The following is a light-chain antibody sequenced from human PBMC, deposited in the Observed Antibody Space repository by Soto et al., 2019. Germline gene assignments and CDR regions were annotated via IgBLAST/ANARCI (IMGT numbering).Light chain of an antibody. Sequence: QLVLTQSPSASASLGASVKLTCTLSSGHSSYAIAWHQQQPEKGPRYLMKLNSDGSHSKGDGIPDRFSGSSSGAERYLTIPSLQSEAEADYYCQTWGTGTWVFGGGTKLTVL. CDR3: QTWGTGTWV. CDR1: SGHSSYA. V-gene: IGLV4-69*01. J-gene: IGLJ3*02. CDR2: LNSDGSH.